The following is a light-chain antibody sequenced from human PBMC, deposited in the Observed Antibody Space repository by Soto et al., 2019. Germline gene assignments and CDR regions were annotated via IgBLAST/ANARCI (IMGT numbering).Light chain of an antibody. V-gene: IGLV1-51*01. CDR2: DND. CDR3: GTWDNNLSDGV. J-gene: IGLJ1*01. CDR1: ASNIGSNS. Sequence: QSVLTQPPSVSAAPGQKVTISCSGSASNIGSNSLSWYRQFPGSSPMLVIYDNDKRPSGISARLSASKSDTSATLGITGLQTGDEADYYCGTWDNNLSDGVFGFGTKVTVL.